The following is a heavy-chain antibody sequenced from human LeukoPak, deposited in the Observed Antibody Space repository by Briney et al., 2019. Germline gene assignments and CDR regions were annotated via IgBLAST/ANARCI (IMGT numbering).Heavy chain of an antibody. Sequence: GGSLRLSCAASGFTFSSYSMIWVRQAPGKGLEWVSSISSSSSYIYYADSVKGRFTISRDNAKNSLYLQMNSLRAEDTAVYYCAGQPHFHRLGLPYLFDYWGQGTLVTVSS. V-gene: IGHV3-21*06. CDR2: ISSSSSYI. J-gene: IGHJ4*02. CDR3: AGQPHFHRLGLPYLFDY. D-gene: IGHD1-14*01. CDR1: GFTFSSYS.